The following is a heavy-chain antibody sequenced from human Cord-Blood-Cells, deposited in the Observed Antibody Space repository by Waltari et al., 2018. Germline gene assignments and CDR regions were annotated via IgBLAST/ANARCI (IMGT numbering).Heavy chain of an antibody. CDR1: AGSFSGYY. CDR3: ARGLGAADAFDI. J-gene: IGHJ3*02. Sequence: QVQLQQWGAGLLKPSETLSLTCAVYAGSFSGYYWSWIRQPPGKGLEWIGEINHSGSTNYNPSLKSRVTISVDTSKNQFSLKLSSVTAADTAVYYCARGLGAADAFDIWGQGTMVTVSS. V-gene: IGHV4-34*01. D-gene: IGHD3-16*01. CDR2: INHSGST.